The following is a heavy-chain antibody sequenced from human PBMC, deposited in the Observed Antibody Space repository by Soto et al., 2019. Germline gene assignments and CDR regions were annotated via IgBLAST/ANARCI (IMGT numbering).Heavy chain of an antibody. Sequence: QVQLVQSGAEVEKPGASVKVSCKASGYTFTSYGISWVRQAPGQGLEWMGWISVDNGDTNYAQKLQGRVPMTTHTPTSTAYMDVRSLSPDDTAVYYCARDPPYSGSYYGADCWGQGTLVTVPS. D-gene: IGHD1-26*01. CDR2: ISVDNGDT. J-gene: IGHJ4*02. V-gene: IGHV1-18*01. CDR1: GYTFTSYG. CDR3: ARDPPYSGSYYGADC.